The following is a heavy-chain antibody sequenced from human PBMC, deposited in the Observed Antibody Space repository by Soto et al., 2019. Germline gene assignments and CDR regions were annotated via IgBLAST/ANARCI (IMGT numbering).Heavy chain of an antibody. CDR1: GGSISSGGYY. CDR2: IYYSGST. CDR3: AREKTYYDFWSGYFDYYYGMDV. V-gene: IGHV4-61*08. D-gene: IGHD3-3*01. Sequence: SETLSLTCTVSGGSISSGGYYWSWIRQPPGKGLEWIGYIYYSGSTNYNPSLKSRVTISVDTSKNQFSLKLSSVTAADTAVYYCAREKTYYDFWSGYFDYYYGMDVWGQGTTVTVSS. J-gene: IGHJ6*02.